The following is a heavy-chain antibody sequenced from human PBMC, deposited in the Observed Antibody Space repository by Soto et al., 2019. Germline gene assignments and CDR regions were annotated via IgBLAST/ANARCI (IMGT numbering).Heavy chain of an antibody. CDR1: GFTFSSYS. V-gene: IGHV3-21*01. CDR3: ARDLYSSFTDGFDY. D-gene: IGHD6-6*01. J-gene: IGHJ4*02. CDR2: ISSSSSYI. Sequence: GGSLRLSCAASGFTFSSYSMNWVRQAPGKGLEWVSSISSSSSYIYYADSVKGRFTISRDNAKNSLYLQMNSLRAEDTAVYYCARDLYSSFTDGFDYWGQGTLVTVSS.